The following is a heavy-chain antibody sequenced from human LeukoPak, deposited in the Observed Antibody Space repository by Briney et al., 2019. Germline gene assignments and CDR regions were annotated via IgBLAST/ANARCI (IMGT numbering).Heavy chain of an antibody. Sequence: ASVKVSCKASGYTFTSYGISWVRQAPGQGLEWMGWISACNGNTNYAQKLQGRVTMTTDTSTSTAYMELRSLRSDDTAVYYCARVYYDFWSGYEYDAFDIWGQGTMVTVSS. J-gene: IGHJ3*02. CDR1: GYTFTSYG. D-gene: IGHD3-3*01. V-gene: IGHV1-18*01. CDR2: ISACNGNT. CDR3: ARVYYDFWSGYEYDAFDI.